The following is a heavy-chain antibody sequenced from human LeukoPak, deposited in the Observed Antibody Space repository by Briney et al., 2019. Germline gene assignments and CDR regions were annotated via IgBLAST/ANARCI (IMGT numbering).Heavy chain of an antibody. CDR2: IYYTGST. J-gene: IGHJ6*03. D-gene: IGHD1-1*01. V-gene: IGHV4-59*01. Sequence: SETLSLTCTVSGGSISSYYWSWIRQPPGKGLEWIGYIYYTGSTSYNPSLKSRVTISVDTSKNQFSLKLSSVTAADTAVYYCARAVQLERPPPLIGYYYMDVWGKGTTVTVSS. CDR1: GGSISSYY. CDR3: ARAVQLERPPPLIGYYYMDV.